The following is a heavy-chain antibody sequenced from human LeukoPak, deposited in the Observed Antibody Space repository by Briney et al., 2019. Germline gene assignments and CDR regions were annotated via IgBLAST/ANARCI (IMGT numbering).Heavy chain of an antibody. CDR2: MNPNSGNT. V-gene: IGHV1-8*03. D-gene: IGHD6-13*01. CDR1: GYTFTSYD. J-gene: IGHJ6*03. Sequence: ASVKVSCKAWGYTFTSYDINWVRQATGQGLEWMGWMNPNSGNTGYAQKFQGRVTITRNTSISTAYMELSSLRSEDTAVYYCARAVSVGSSSWYSLYYMDVWGKGTTVTVSS. CDR3: ARAVSVGSSSWYSLYYMDV.